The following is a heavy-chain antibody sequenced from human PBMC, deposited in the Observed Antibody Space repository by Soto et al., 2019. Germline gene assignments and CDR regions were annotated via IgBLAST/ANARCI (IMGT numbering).Heavy chain of an antibody. CDR2: IDPTDSHP. CDR1: GYSFTNYW. V-gene: IGHV5-10-1*01. Sequence: GESLKIACEASGYSFTNYWINWVRQMPGKGLEWMGRIDPTDSHPNYSPSFQGHVTVSVDRSISTAYLQWSSLKASDSAVYYCTRGGTTLPLDVWGQGTTVTVSS. CDR3: TRGGTTLPLDV. D-gene: IGHD2-2*01. J-gene: IGHJ6*02.